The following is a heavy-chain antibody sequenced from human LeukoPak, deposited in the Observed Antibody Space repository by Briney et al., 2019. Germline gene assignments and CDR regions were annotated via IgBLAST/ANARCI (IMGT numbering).Heavy chain of an antibody. J-gene: IGHJ4*02. CDR3: ARDQEGFDY. Sequence: ASVKVSCRASGYTFTGNYIHWVRQAPGQGLEWMGMIYPRDGSTSYAQKFQGRVTVTRDTSTSTVHMELSGLRSEDTAVYYCARDQEGFDYWGQGTLVTVSS. CDR2: IYPRDGST. V-gene: IGHV1-46*01. CDR1: GYTFTGNY.